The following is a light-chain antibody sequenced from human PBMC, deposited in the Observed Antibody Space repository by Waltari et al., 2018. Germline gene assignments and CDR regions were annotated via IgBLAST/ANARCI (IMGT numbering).Light chain of an antibody. CDR1: QSLQHRNGYNY. J-gene: IGKJ5*01. Sequence: DILMTQSPVSLSVTPGEPASISCTSSQSLQHRNGYNYLDWYLQKPGLSPQLLIYFASYRASGVPARFSGSGSVTDFTLRISRVEAEDVGVYYCMQSLQNSVTFGQGTRLEIK. CDR3: MQSLQNSVT. CDR2: FAS. V-gene: IGKV2-28*01.